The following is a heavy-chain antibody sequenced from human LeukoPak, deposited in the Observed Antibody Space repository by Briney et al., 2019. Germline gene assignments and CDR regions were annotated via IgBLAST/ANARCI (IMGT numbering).Heavy chain of an antibody. CDR1: SDSIGSSNNF. D-gene: IGHD3-3*01. CDR3: TSPPKDFWSGYYIRRGNSFDY. J-gene: IGHJ4*02. V-gene: IGHV4-39*01. CDR2: IHYSGSTSYT. Sequence: SETLSLTCTVSSDSIGSSNNFWGWIRQPPGKGLEWIGSIHYSGSTSYTSYNPSLKSRVTISVDTSKNQISLKLSSVTAADTAIYYCTSPPKDFWSGYYIRRGNSFDYWGQGTLFTVSS.